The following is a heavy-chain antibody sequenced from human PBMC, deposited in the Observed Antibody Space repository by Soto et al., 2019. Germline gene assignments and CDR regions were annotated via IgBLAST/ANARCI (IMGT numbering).Heavy chain of an antibody. CDR2: ISSDSNYT. D-gene: IGHD3-9*01. CDR3: ARDQATTYFALLTGYYYYYGMDV. Sequence: QVQLVESGGGLVKPGGSLRLSCAASGFNFRDYYMSWIRQAPGKGLEWVSYISSDSNYTNYADSVRGRFTISRDNAKNALSLQMNCLRAEDTAVYYCARDQATTYFALLTGYYYYYGMDVWGQGTTVTVSS. CDR1: GFNFRDYY. J-gene: IGHJ6*02. V-gene: IGHV3-11*06.